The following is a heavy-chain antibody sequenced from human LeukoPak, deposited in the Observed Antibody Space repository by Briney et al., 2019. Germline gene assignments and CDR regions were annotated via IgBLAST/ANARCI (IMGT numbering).Heavy chain of an antibody. D-gene: IGHD2-2*02. Sequence: GRSLRLSCTASGFTSGDYAMSWVRQAPGKGLEWVGFIRSKAYGGTTEYAASVKGRFTISRDDSKSIAYLQMNSLKTEDTAVYYCTRAASYCSSTSCYRGYYYYGMDVWGQGTTVTVSS. CDR1: GFTSGDYA. CDR2: IRSKAYGGTT. CDR3: TRAASYCSSTSCYRGYYYYGMDV. J-gene: IGHJ6*02. V-gene: IGHV3-49*04.